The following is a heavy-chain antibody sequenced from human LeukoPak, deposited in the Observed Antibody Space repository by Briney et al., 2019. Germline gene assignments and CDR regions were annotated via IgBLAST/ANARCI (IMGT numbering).Heavy chain of an antibody. V-gene: IGHV1-46*01. D-gene: IGHD2-15*01. Sequence: ASVKVSCKASGYTFTNYYIHWMRQAPGQGLEWMGIINPSGGTPSYAQKFLGRVTMTRETSTSTVYMELNSLKSEDTAVYYCARELVMVVAATGVGNWFDPWGQGTLVTVSS. J-gene: IGHJ5*02. CDR2: INPSGGTP. CDR1: GYTFTNYY. CDR3: ARELVMVVAATGVGNWFDP.